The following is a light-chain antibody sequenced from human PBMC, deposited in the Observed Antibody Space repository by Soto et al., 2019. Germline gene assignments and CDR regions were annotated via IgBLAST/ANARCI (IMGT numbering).Light chain of an antibody. J-gene: IGKJ4*01. Sequence: DIQMTQSPSTLSASVGDRFTITCRASQSISSWLAWYQQKPGKAPKLLIYDASSLESGVPSRFSGSGSGTEFTLTISSLQPDDFATYYCQQYNSYSLTFGGGTKLEIK. CDR1: QSISSW. V-gene: IGKV1-5*01. CDR3: QQYNSYSLT. CDR2: DAS.